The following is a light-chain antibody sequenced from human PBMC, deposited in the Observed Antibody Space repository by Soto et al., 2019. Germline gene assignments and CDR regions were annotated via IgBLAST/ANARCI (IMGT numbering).Light chain of an antibody. V-gene: IGKV1-27*01. CDR3: QKYNNAPRT. CDR2: AAS. Sequence: DVQMTQAPSSLSASVGDRVTITCRASQGISNYLAWYQQKPGKVPKLLIYAASILQSGVPSRFSGSGSGTDSTITISSLQPEDVATYYCQKYNNAPRTFGGGTKVEIK. J-gene: IGKJ4*01. CDR1: QGISNY.